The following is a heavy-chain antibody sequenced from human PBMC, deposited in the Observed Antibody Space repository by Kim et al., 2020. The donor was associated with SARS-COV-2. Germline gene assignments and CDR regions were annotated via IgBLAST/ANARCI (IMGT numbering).Heavy chain of an antibody. D-gene: IGHD3-22*01. CDR2: ITYDGSNK. CDR1: GFTFSSYA. V-gene: IGHV3-30*04. J-gene: IGHJ5*02. Sequence: GGSLRLSCAASGFTFSSYAMHWVRQAPGKGLEWVAVITYDGSNKYYADSVKGRFTISRDNSKNTLYLQMNSLRAEDTAVYYCARGLVVVITGNWFDPWG. CDR3: ARGLVVVITGNWFDP.